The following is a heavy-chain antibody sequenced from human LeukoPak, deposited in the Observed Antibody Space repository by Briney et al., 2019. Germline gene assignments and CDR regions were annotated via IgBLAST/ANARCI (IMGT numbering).Heavy chain of an antibody. Sequence: GGSLRLSCAASAFTFTSYWRNWLRQAPGKGRVWVSTIKSDGRWTTYADSGKGRFTITRDNAKNTLYLQMNSLRDEDTAVYFCVRETAYRFDPWGEGTLVIVSS. J-gene: IGHJ5*02. V-gene: IGHV3-74*01. CDR1: AFTFTSYW. CDR2: IKSDGRWT. CDR3: VRETAYRFDP. D-gene: IGHD1-1*01.